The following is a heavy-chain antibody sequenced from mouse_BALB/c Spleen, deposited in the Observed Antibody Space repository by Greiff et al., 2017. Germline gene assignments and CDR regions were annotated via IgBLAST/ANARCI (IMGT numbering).Heavy chain of an antibody. V-gene: IGHV1-5*01. CDR2: IYPGNSDT. CDR3: TNYYGYVGYFDY. CDR1: GYTFTSYW. J-gene: IGHJ2*01. D-gene: IGHD1-2*01. Sequence: DVQLQESGTVLARPGASVKMSCKASGYTFTSYWMHWVKQRPGQGLEWIGAIYPGNSDTSYNQKFKGKAKLTAVTSTSTAYMELSSLTNEDSAVYYCTNYYGYVGYFDYWGQGTTLTVSS.